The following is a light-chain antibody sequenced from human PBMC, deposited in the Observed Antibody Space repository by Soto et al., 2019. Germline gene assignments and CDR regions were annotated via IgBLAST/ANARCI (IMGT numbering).Light chain of an antibody. CDR3: SSFPGSNNFE. V-gene: IGLV2-8*01. CDR2: EVS. J-gene: IGLJ2*01. CDR1: SSDIGSHNY. Sequence: QSALTQPPSASGSPGQSVTISCTGTSSDIGSHNYVSWYQQHPGKAPKLMIYEVSKRPSGVPDRFSGSKSGNTASLTVSGVQAEDEADYYCSSFPGSNNFEFGGGTQLTVL.